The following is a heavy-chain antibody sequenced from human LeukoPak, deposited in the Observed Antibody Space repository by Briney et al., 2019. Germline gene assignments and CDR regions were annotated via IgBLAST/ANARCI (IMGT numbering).Heavy chain of an antibody. Sequence: ASVKVSCKASGYTFTSYGISWVRQAPGQGLEWMGWISAYNGNTNYAQKLQGRVTMTTDTSTSTAYMELRSLRSDDTAVYYCTLDYYDSSGYYYDFRNWFDPWGQGTLVTVSS. CDR2: ISAYNGNT. CDR3: TLDYYDSSGYYYDFRNWFDP. CDR1: GYTFTSYG. D-gene: IGHD3-22*01. V-gene: IGHV1-18*01. J-gene: IGHJ5*02.